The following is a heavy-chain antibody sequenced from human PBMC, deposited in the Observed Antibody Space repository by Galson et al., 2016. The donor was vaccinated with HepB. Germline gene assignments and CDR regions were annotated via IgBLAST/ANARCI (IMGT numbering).Heavy chain of an antibody. D-gene: IGHD1-26*01. J-gene: IGHJ4*02. CDR2: ISGAGSVN. Sequence: SLRLSCAASGFIFSSYSMHWVRQAPGKGLEWVAVISGAGSVNFYADSVKGRFTISRDNSKNTLYLQMNSLRVEDSAVYYRATEGPQFPRGSNDYWGQGTLVTVSS. CDR3: ATEGPQFPRGSNDY. CDR1: GFIFSSYS. V-gene: IGHV3-30-3*01.